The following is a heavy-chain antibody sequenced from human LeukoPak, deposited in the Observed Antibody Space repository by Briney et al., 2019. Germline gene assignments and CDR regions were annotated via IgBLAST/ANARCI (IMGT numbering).Heavy chain of an antibody. Sequence: PGGSLRLSCTVSGFTFSSYSMNWVRQAPGKGLEWISYISARTTTLYYADSVKDRFTISRDNAKNTLSLQMNSLRAEDTAVYYCAKGPNYNILTGWRKTHNAFDIWGQGTMVTVSS. J-gene: IGHJ3*02. CDR3: AKGPNYNILTGWRKTHNAFDI. CDR1: GFTFSSYS. V-gene: IGHV3-48*01. D-gene: IGHD3-9*01. CDR2: ISARTTTL.